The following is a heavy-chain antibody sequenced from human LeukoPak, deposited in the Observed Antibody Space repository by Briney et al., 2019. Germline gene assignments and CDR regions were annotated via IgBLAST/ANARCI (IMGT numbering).Heavy chain of an antibody. J-gene: IGHJ4*02. Sequence: GGSLRLSCVASGFTFSTYAMGWVRQVPGKGLEWVSSVSESGGSTYYADSVKGRFTISRDNSKNTLYLQMNSLRAEDTAVYYCAKETTGDYWGQGTLVTVSS. V-gene: IGHV3-23*01. CDR2: VSESGGST. CDR3: AKETTGDY. D-gene: IGHD4-17*01. CDR1: GFTFSTYA.